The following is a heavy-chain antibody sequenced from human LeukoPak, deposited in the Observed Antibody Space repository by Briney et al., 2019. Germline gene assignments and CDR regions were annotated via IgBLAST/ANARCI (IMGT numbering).Heavy chain of an antibody. CDR2: IYYSGST. D-gene: IGHD3-22*01. J-gene: IGHJ3*02. CDR1: GGSISSYY. Sequence: SETLSLTCTVSGGSISSYYWSWIRQPPGKGLEWIGYIYYSGSTNYNPSLKSRVTISVDTSKNQFSLKLSSVTAADTAVYYCARVYYPTMIVVEERLFDIWGQGTMVTVSS. CDR3: ARVYYPTMIVVEERLFDI. V-gene: IGHV4-59*01.